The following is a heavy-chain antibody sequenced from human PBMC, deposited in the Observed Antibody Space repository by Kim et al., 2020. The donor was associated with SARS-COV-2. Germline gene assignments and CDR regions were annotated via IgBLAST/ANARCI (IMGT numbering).Heavy chain of an antibody. CDR2: IYYSGST. CDR3: ARGDTIFGVVINAFDI. J-gene: IGHJ3*02. D-gene: IGHD3-3*01. Sequence: SETLSLTCTVSGGSISSGGYYWSWIRQHPGKGLEWIGYIYYSGSTYYNPSLKSRVTISVDTSKNQFSLKRSSVTAADTAVYYCARGDTIFGVVINAFDIWGQGTMVTVSS. CDR1: GGSISSGGYY. V-gene: IGHV4-31*03.